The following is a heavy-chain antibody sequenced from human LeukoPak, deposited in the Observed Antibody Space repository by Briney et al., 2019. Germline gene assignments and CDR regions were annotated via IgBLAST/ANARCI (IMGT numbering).Heavy chain of an antibody. V-gene: IGHV4-59*12. CDR1: GGSISSYY. CDR2: IYYSGST. CDR3: ARGVLSPGSSWYTDY. J-gene: IGHJ4*02. D-gene: IGHD6-13*01. Sequence: SSETLSLTCTVSGGSISSYYWSWIRQPPGKGLEWIGYIYYSGSTNYNPSLKSRVTISVDTSKNQFSLKLSSVTAADTAVYYCARGVLSPGSSWYTDYWGQGTLVTVSS.